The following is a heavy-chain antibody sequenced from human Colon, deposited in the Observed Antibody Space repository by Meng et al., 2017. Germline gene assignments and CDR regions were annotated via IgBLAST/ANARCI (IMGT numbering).Heavy chain of an antibody. CDR3: TTWYGEY. CDR2: TYYRSEWQN. D-gene: IGHD3-10*01. CDR1: GDSVSSDRAL. J-gene: IGHJ4*02. Sequence: VHLHQSGPGLVKPSQTLSLTCAISGDSVSSDRALWHWVRQSPSRGLEWLGQTYYRSEWQNHYGVSVKSRITINADTSRNHFSLHLNSVTPEDTAVYYCTTWYGEYWGQGTLVTVSS. V-gene: IGHV6-1*01.